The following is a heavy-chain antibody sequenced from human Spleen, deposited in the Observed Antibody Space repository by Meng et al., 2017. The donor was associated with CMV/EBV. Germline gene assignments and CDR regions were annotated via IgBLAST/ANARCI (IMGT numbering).Heavy chain of an antibody. V-gene: IGHV4-34*01. J-gene: IGHJ5*02. CDR3: AREDLYYDFWSGYYKGFWVDP. Sequence: GYYWSWIRQPPGKGLEWIGEINHSGSTNYNPSLKSRVTISVDTSKNQFSLKLSSVTAADTAVYYCAREDLYYDFWSGYYKGFWVDPWGQGTLVTVSS. CDR2: INHSGST. CDR1: GYY. D-gene: IGHD3-3*01.